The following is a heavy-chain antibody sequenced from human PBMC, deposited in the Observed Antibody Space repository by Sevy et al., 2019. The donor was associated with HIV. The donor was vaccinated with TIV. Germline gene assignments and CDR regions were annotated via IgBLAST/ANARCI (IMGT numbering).Heavy chain of an antibody. CDR3: AKDFTGYNGIDV. Sequence: GGSLRLSCVVSGIIFTTSGMHWVRQAPGKGLEGVAVISYHGRDKFYADSVKGRATNSRDNSKNILYLEMTSLRTEDTAVYYCAKDFTGYNGIDVWGQGTMVTVSS. V-gene: IGHV3-30*18. CDR1: GIIFTTSG. D-gene: IGHD1-1*01. J-gene: IGHJ6*02. CDR2: ISYHGRDK.